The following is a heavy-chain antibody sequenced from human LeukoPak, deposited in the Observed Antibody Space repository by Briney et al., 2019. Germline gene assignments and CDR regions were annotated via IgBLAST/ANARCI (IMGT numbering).Heavy chain of an antibody. V-gene: IGHV4-39*01. J-gene: IGHJ4*02. CDR1: GVSISSGDYH. D-gene: IGHD2-15*01. CDR2: IYRSGVT. CDR3: ARGLLGYCSGGSCYGGVIDY. Sequence: SETLSLTCSVSGVSISSGDYHWAWIRQPPGEGLEWIGSIYRSGVTSYNPSLKSRLTISVNTFNDQFSLKLSSVTAADTAVYYCARGLLGYCSGGSCYGGVIDYWGQGTLVTVSS.